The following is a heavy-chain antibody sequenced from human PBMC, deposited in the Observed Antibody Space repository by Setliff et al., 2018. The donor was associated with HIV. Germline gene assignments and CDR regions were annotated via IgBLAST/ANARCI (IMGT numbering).Heavy chain of an antibody. CDR2: MMTIFSTT. Sequence: ASVKVSCKSSAGSYSIFAINWVRQDPGQGLEWMGGMMTIFSTTNYARKFQGRVTITTDESTGTAYMELSNLRSEDTAGYYCATEGAGGSYQRASALDLWGQGTMATVSS. CDR3: ATEGAGGSYQRASALDL. J-gene: IGHJ3*01. CDR1: AGSYSIFA. D-gene: IGHD1-26*01. V-gene: IGHV1-69*05.